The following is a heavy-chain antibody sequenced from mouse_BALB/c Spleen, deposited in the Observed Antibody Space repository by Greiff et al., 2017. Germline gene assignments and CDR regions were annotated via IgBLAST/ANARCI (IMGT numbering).Heavy chain of an antibody. D-gene: IGHD2-4*01. CDR2: IYPGNVNT. Sequence: VKLMESGPELVKPGASVRISCKASGYTFTSYYIHWVKQRPGQGLEWIGWIYPGNVNTKYNEKFKGKATLTADKSSSTAYMQLSSLTSEDSAVYFCARGDYDYDEVDYWGQGTTLTVSS. J-gene: IGHJ2*01. CDR3: ARGDYDYDEVDY. CDR1: GYTFTSYY. V-gene: IGHV1S56*01.